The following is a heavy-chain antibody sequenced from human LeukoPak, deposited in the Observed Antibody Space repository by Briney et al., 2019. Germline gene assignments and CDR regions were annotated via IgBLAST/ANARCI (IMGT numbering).Heavy chain of an antibody. CDR3: AKDVRNSFYYYYYMDV. J-gene: IGHJ6*03. V-gene: IGHV3-23*01. CDR1: GFTFSTYA. Sequence: GGSLRLSCAASGFTFSTYAMSWVRQAPGKGLEWVSAMIGSGSSTYYADSVKGRFTISRDNSKNTLYLQMNSLRAEDTAVYYCAKDVRNSFYYYYYMDVWGKGTTVTISS. CDR2: MIGSGSST. D-gene: IGHD1/OR15-1a*01.